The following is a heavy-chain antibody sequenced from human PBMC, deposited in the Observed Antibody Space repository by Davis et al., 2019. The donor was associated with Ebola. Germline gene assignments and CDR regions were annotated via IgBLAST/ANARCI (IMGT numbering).Heavy chain of an antibody. CDR3: ARGPPYSSGWYGY. V-gene: IGHV5-10-1*01. Sequence: PGGSLRLSCKGSGYSFTSYWINWVRQMPGKGLEWMGRIDPSDSYTNYSPSFQGHVTISADKSISTAYLQWSSLKASDTAMYYCARGPPYSSGWYGYWGQGTLVTVSS. D-gene: IGHD6-19*01. CDR1: GYSFTSYW. J-gene: IGHJ4*02. CDR2: IDPSDSYT.